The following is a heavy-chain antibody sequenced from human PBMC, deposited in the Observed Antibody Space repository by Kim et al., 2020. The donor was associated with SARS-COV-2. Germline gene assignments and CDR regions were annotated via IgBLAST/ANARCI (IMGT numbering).Heavy chain of an antibody. Sequence: SETLSLTCTVSGGSISNYHWSWIRQPAGKGLEWIGRIYTSGSTDYNPSLKSRVTMSVDTSKNQFSLKLNSVTAADTAVYYCARVLLQRISAIIYMDVWG. V-gene: IGHV4-4*07. J-gene: IGHJ6*03. CDR2: IYTSGST. CDR3: ARVLLQRISAIIYMDV. CDR1: GGSISNYH. D-gene: IGHD2-15*01.